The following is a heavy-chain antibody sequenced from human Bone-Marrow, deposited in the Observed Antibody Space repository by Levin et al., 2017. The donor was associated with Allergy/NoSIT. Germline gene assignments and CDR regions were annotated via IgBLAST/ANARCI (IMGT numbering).Heavy chain of an antibody. V-gene: IGHV3-48*01. CDR1: GFTFSSYS. J-gene: IGHJ5*02. Sequence: SCAASGFTFSSYSMNWVRQAPGKGLEWVSYISSSSSTIYYADSVKGRFTISRDNAKNSLYLQMNSLRAEDTAVYYCARGFSSGWYGMSWFDPWGQGTLVTVSS. CDR2: ISSSSSTI. D-gene: IGHD6-19*01. CDR3: ARGFSSGWYGMSWFDP.